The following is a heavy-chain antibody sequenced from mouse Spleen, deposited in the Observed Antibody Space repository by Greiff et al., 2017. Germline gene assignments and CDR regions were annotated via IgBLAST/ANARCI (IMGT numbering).Heavy chain of an antibody. CDR2: IRNKANGYTT. V-gene: IGHV7-3*01. CDR1: GFTFTDYY. CDR3: ARTARLYFDY. J-gene: IGHJ2*01. D-gene: IGHD3-1*01. Sequence: EVQVVESGGGLVQPGGSLSLSCAASGFTFTDYYMSWVRQPPGKALEWLGFIRNKANGYTTEYSASVKGRFTISRDNSQSILYLQMNALRAEDSATYYCARTARLYFDYWGQGTTLTVSS.